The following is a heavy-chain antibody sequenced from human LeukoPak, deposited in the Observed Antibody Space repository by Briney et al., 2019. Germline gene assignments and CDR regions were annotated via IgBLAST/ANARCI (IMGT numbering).Heavy chain of an antibody. CDR3: ARLVDCGGGSCSTLGGYYYGMDV. CDR2: INAGNGNT. Sequence: GASVKVSCKASGYTFTSYAMHWVRQAPGQRLEWMGWINAGNGNTKYSQKFQGRVTITRDTSASTAYMELSSLRSEDTAVYYCARLVDCGGGSCSTLGGYYYGMDVWGQGTTVTVSS. D-gene: IGHD2-15*01. V-gene: IGHV1-3*01. J-gene: IGHJ6*02. CDR1: GYTFTSYA.